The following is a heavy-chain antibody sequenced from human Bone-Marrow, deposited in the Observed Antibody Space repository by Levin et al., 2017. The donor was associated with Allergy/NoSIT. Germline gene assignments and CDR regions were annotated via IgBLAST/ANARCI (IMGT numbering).Heavy chain of an antibody. CDR2: VYPGDSDT. CDR3: ARHDQLAYYFDY. V-gene: IGHV5-51*01. CDR1: GYSFTNYW. D-gene: IGHD1-1*01. Sequence: PGESLKISCKGSGYSFTNYWIGWVRQIPGKGLEWMGIVYPGDSDTRYNPLFQGQVTLSADKSISTAYLQWRSLKASDTAIYYCARHDQLAYYFDYWGQGTLVTVSS. J-gene: IGHJ4*02.